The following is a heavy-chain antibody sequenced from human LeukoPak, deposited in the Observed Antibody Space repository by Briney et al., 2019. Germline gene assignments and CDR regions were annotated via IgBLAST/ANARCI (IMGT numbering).Heavy chain of an antibody. CDR1: GYTFTSYD. J-gene: IGHJ4*02. CDR3: ARGGITFGGVNGRREYYFDY. CDR2: MNPNSGNT. D-gene: IGHD3-16*01. V-gene: IGHV1-8*01. Sequence: ASVKVSCKASGYTFTSYDINWVRQATGQGLEWMGWMNPNSGNTGYAQKFQGRVTMTRNTSISTAYMELSSLRSEDTAVYYCARGGITFGGVNGRREYYFDYWGQGTLVTVSS.